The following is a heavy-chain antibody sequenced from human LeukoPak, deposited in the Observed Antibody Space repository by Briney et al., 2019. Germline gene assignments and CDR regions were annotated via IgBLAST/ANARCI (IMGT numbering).Heavy chain of an antibody. J-gene: IGHJ4*02. V-gene: IGHV3-30*04. Sequence: GGSLRLSCAASGFTFSSYAMHWVRQAPGKGLEWVAVISYDGSNKYYADSVKGRFTISRDNSKNTLYLQMNCLRAEDTAVYYCARDSIGENYDSLTGYYTGVFDYWGQGTLVTVSS. CDR1: GFTFSSYA. CDR3: ARDSIGENYDSLTGYYTGVFDY. D-gene: IGHD3-9*01. CDR2: ISYDGSNK.